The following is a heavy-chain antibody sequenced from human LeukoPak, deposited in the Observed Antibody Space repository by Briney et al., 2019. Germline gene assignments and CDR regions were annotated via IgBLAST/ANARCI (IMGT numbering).Heavy chain of an antibody. J-gene: IGHJ4*02. CDR1: GFTFSSCG. V-gene: IGHV3-33*01. CDR3: ARGQVNVAPGGHASYYFDH. CDR2: IWVDGSRE. D-gene: IGHD1-26*01. Sequence: PGGSLRLSCAASGFTFSSCGMHWVRQAPDKGLEGVAVIWVDGSREFYADSVRGRVTISRDNSQNMLFLEMNSLTPGDTAVDYCARGQVNVAPGGHASYYFDHWGQGALVTVSS.